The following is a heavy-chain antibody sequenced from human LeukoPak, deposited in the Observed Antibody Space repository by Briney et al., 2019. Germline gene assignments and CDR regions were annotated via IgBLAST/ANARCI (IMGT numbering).Heavy chain of an antibody. Sequence: SETLSLPCTVSGGSISSYYWSWIRQPAGKGLEWIGRIYSSGSTNYNPSLKSRVTLSVDTSKNQFSLKLSSVTAADTAVYYCARDIAAAGNFDYWGQGTLVTVSS. CDR3: ARDIAAAGNFDY. D-gene: IGHD6-13*01. CDR2: IYSSGST. J-gene: IGHJ4*02. CDR1: GGSISSYY. V-gene: IGHV4-4*07.